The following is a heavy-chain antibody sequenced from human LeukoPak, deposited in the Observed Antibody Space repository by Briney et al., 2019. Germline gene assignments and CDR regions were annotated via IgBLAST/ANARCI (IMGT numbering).Heavy chain of an antibody. CDR1: GGSISSSSYY. V-gene: IGHV4-39*07. Sequence: SETLSLTCTVSGGSISSSSYYWGWIRQPPGKGLEWIGSIYYSGSTYYNPSLKSRVTISVDTSKNQFSLKLRSVTAADTAVYYCARGLYYYDRVPDYWGQGTLVTVSS. CDR3: ARGLYYYDRVPDY. D-gene: IGHD3-22*01. J-gene: IGHJ4*02. CDR2: IYYSGST.